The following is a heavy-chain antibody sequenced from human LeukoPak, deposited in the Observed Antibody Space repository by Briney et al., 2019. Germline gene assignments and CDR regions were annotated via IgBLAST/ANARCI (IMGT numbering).Heavy chain of an antibody. D-gene: IGHD2-15*01. V-gene: IGHV1-2*02. CDR2: INPNSGGT. J-gene: IGHJ4*02. Sequence: ASVKVSCKASGYTFTGYYMLWVRQAPGQGLEWMGWINPNSGGTNYAQKFQGRVTLTRDTSISTAYMELSGLTSDDTAVYYCAREGPREGSFDYWGQGTVVTVSS. CDR3: AREGPREGSFDY. CDR1: GYTFTGYY.